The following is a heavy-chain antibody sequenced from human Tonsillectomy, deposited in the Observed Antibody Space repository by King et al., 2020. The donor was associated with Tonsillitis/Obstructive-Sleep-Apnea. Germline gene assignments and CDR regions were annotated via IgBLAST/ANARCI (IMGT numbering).Heavy chain of an antibody. V-gene: IGHV5-51*01. CDR3: AGSAPGTGNTPVEY. CDR2: IYPSDSYT. J-gene: IGHJ4*02. D-gene: IGHD1-7*01. CDR1: GYRFTSYW. Sequence: QLVQSGAEVKKPGESLKISCTGSGYRFTSYWICWVRQMPGQGLEWMGIIYPSDSYTRYRPSFQGQVTISADKSISTAYLQWSSLKASDTAIYYRAGSAPGTGNTPVEYWGQGTLVTVSS.